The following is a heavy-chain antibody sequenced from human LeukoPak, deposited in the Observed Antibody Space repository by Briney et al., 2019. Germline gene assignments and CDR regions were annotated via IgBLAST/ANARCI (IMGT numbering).Heavy chain of an antibody. D-gene: IGHD3-3*01. V-gene: IGHV1-8*01. CDR3: ARGRLAITIFGVVIPRYGMDV. Sequence: GASVKVSCKASGYTFTSYDINWVRQAPGQGLEWMGWMNPNSGNTGYAQKFQGRVTMTRNTSISTAYMELSSLRSEDTAVYYCARGRLAITIFGVVIPRYGMDVWGQGTTVTVSS. J-gene: IGHJ6*02. CDR1: GYTFTSYD. CDR2: MNPNSGNT.